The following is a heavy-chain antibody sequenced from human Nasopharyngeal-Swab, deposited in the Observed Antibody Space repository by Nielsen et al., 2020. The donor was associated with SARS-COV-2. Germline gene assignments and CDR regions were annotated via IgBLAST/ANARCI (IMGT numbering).Heavy chain of an antibody. D-gene: IGHD4/OR15-4a*01. Sequence: GGSLRLSCGVSGFTISNSGMSWVRKSPGKGLVWVSLISTGGYTYYADSVNDRFTISRDNPRNTLVLQMNGLRVEDTAVYYCAKGDYGVFDPWGQGTLVTVSS. CDR2: ISTGGYT. CDR3: AKGDYGVFDP. CDR1: GFTISNSG. J-gene: IGHJ5*02. V-gene: IGHV3-23*01.